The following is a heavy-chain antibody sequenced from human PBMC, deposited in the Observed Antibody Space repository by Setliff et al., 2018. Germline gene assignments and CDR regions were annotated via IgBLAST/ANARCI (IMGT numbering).Heavy chain of an antibody. J-gene: IGHJ5*02. CDR1: GDSISSATNY. CDR2: INHSGST. D-gene: IGHD3-16*02. V-gene: IGHV4-61*01. CDR3: ARGRYYDHLWESFRYNWFDP. Sequence: SETLSLTCTVSGDSISSATNYWNWIRQPPGKGLEWIGYINHSGSTNYNPSLKSRVTMSVDTSKNQFSLRLTSVTAADMAVFYCARGRYYDHLWESFRYNWFDPWGQGTLVTVSS.